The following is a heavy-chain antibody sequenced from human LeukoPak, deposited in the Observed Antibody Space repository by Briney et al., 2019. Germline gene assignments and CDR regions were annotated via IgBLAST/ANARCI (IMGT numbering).Heavy chain of an antibody. CDR3: ARSADDDYDSSRLEY. D-gene: IGHD3-22*01. J-gene: IGHJ4*02. V-gene: IGHV4-31*03. Sequence: SQTLSLTCTVSGGSISSGGYYWSWIRQHPGKGLEWIGFIQNSGSTYYNPSLQSRVSISVDTSKNHFSLRLTSVTAADTAVYYCARSADDDYDSSRLEYWGQGTLVTVSS. CDR2: IQNSGST. CDR1: GGSISSGGYY.